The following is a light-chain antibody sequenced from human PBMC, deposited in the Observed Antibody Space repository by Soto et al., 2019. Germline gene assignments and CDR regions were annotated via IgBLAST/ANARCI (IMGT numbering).Light chain of an antibody. CDR2: GAS. CDR3: QHYGTSPRT. V-gene: IGKV3-20*01. CDR1: QSVTNNY. J-gene: IGKJ1*01. Sequence: EIVLTQSPGTLSLSPGERATLSCRASQSVTNNYLAWYQHKPGQAPRLLIYGASNRSTGIPDRFSGSGSGTGFTLTIGRLEPEDFAVYYCQHYGTSPRTFGQGTKVDIK.